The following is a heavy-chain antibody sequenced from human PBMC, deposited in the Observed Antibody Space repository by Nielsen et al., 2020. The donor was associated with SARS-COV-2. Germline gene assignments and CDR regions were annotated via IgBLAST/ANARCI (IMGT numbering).Heavy chain of an antibody. CDR3: ARDRGPGLIDY. J-gene: IGHJ4*02. CDR1: GGSISSYY. D-gene: IGHD3-10*01. Sequence: SETLSLTCTVSGGSISSYYWSWIRQPPGKGLEWIGYIYYSGSTNYNPSLKSRVTISVDTSKNQFSLKLSSVTAADTAVYYCARDRGPGLIDYWGQGTLVTVSS. CDR2: IYYSGST. V-gene: IGHV4-59*01.